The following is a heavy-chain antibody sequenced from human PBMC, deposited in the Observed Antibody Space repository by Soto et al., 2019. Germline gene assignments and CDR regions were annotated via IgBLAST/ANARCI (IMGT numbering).Heavy chain of an antibody. Sequence: EVQLLESGGGSVQPGESLRLSCAASGFTFSTYAMNWVRQAPGKGLEWVSGIRGRGGSTYYADSVKGRFTISRDTSRNTLYLQMNSLRAEDTAIYYFAKVHGLIRLYVPNLSDRNVEYFQHWGQGTLVTVSS. D-gene: IGHD3-16*01. CDR2: IRGRGGST. CDR3: AKVHGLIRLYVPNLSDRNVEYFQH. J-gene: IGHJ1*01. CDR1: GFTFSTYA. V-gene: IGHV3-23*01.